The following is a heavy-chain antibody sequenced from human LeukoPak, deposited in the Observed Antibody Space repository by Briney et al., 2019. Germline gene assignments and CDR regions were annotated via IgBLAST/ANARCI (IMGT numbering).Heavy chain of an antibody. Sequence: PSETLSLTCTVSGDSINNYYWGWFRQPAGKGLEWIGRIYSDGSASYNPSLKSRVTMSVDTSKNQFSLKLSSVTAADTAVYYCAREPNPRGQGTPVTVSS. V-gene: IGHV4-4*07. CDR2: IYSDGSA. J-gene: IGHJ5*02. CDR1: GDSINNYY. CDR3: AREPNP.